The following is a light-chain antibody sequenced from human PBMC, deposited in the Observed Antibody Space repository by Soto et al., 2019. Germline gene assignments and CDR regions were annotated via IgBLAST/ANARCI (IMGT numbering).Light chain of an antibody. CDR3: QQYGVSPS. CDR2: GAS. CDR1: QTISNTF. J-gene: IGKJ4*01. V-gene: IGKV3-20*01. Sequence: EIVLTQSPGTLSLSPGERATLSCRASQTISNTFFAWYQQRPGRSPRLLIYGASGRAAGIPDRFSGSGSGTDFTLSISRLEPEDFAVYYCQQYGVSPSFGGGTKVDIK.